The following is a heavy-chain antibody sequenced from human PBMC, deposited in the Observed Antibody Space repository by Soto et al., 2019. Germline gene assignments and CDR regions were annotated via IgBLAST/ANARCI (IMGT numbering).Heavy chain of an antibody. CDR1: GFTFSRYT. Sequence: QVQLVESGGGVVQPGRSLRLSCAASGFTFSRYTMHWVRQAPGKGLEWVAVTSYDGSTKYYADSVKGRFTISRDNSENTLYLQIDSLRAEDTAVYYCAKDGGFDYGFWYFDLWGRGTLVTVSS. CDR2: TSYDGSTK. D-gene: IGHD4-17*01. J-gene: IGHJ2*01. V-gene: IGHV3-30-3*01. CDR3: AKDGGFDYGFWYFDL.